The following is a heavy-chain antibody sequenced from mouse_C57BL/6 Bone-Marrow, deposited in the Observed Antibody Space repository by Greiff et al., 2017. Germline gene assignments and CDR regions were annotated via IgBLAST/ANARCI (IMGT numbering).Heavy chain of an antibody. CDR3: ARRVLLRYYYAMDY. J-gene: IGHJ4*01. D-gene: IGHD1-1*01. Sequence: VQLQQSGPELVKPGASVKISCKASGYSFTDYNMNWVKQSNGKSLEWIGVINPNYGTTSYNQKFKGKSTLTVDQSSSTAYMQLNSLTSEDSAVYYCARRVLLRYYYAMDYWGQGTSVTVSS. CDR1: GYSFTDYN. V-gene: IGHV1-39*01. CDR2: INPNYGTT.